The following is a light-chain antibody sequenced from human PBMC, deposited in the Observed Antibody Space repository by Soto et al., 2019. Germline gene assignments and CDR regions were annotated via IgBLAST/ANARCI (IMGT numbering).Light chain of an antibody. Sequence: EIVLTQSPGTLSLSPGERATLSCRASQSVSSSYLAWYQQKPGQAPRLLIYGASSSATGIPDRFSGSGSGTVFPLTISSLEHEDFAVYYCQHYGSSPWTFGQGTKVEIK. V-gene: IGKV3-20*01. CDR2: GAS. CDR3: QHYGSSPWT. CDR1: QSVSSSY. J-gene: IGKJ1*01.